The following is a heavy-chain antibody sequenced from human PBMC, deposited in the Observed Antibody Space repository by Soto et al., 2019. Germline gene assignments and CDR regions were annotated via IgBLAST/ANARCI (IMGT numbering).Heavy chain of an antibody. D-gene: IGHD4-17*01. V-gene: IGHV4-61*01. CDR1: GGFVSSSSYH. CDR3: ARQLGSTVFDY. J-gene: IGHJ4*02. CDR2: ISYSGNT. Sequence: PSETLSLTCSVSGGFVSSSSYHWSWIRLSPGRGLEWIGYISYSGNTDYNPSLESRVTMLLDTSTNQFSMSLSSVTAADTAIYYCARQLGSTVFDYWGQGTLVTVSS.